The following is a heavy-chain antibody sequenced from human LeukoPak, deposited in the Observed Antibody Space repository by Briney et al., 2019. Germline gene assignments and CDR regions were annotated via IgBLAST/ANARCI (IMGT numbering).Heavy chain of an antibody. J-gene: IGHJ4*02. CDR3: AREGRGYDILTGYFPSYFDY. CDR2: INHSGST. V-gene: IGHV4-34*01. D-gene: IGHD3-9*01. CDR1: GFTFSSYA. Sequence: GSLRLSCAASGFTFSSYAMSWIRQPPGKGLEWIGEINHSGSTNYNPSLESRVTISVDTSKNQFSLKLSSVTAADTAVYYCAREGRGYDILTGYFPSYFDYWGQGTLVTVSS.